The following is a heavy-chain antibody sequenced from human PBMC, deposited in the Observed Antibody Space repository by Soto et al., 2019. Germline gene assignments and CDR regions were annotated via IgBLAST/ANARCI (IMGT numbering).Heavy chain of an antibody. J-gene: IGHJ3*02. CDR3: ATRWGGGGAFDI. V-gene: IGHV3-48*03. CDR2: ISSSGSSI. D-gene: IGHD3-16*01. Sequence: GGSLRLSCAASGFTFSTYEMNWVRQAPGKGLEWVSYISSSGSSIYYADSVKGRFTISRDNAKNSLYLQMNSVRAEDTAVYYCATRWGGGGAFDIWGQGTMVTVSS. CDR1: GFTFSTYE.